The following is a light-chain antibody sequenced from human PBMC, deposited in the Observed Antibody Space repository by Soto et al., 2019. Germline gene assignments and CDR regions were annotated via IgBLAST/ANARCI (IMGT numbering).Light chain of an antibody. V-gene: IGLV2-14*01. J-gene: IGLJ2*01. Sequence: QSALTQPASVSGSPGQSITISCTGTSSDVGGYNYVSWYQHHPGKAPKLMIYGVSNRPSGISNRFSGSKSGNTASLTISGLQTEDEADYYCSSYTSSSTPVIFGGGTQLTVL. CDR3: SSYTSSSTPVI. CDR2: GVS. CDR1: SSDVGGYNY.